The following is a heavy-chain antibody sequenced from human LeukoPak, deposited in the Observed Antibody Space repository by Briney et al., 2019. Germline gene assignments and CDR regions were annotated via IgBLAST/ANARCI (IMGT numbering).Heavy chain of an antibody. D-gene: IGHD1-14*01. V-gene: IGHV4-34*01. Sequence: SETLSLTCAVYGGSFSGHYWSWIRQPPGKGLEWIGEINHSGSTNYNPSLKSRVTISVDTSKNQFSLKLSSVTAADTAVYYCARGIRRNHLDYWGQGTLVTVSS. CDR3: ARGIRRNHLDY. CDR1: GGSFSGHY. J-gene: IGHJ4*02. CDR2: INHSGST.